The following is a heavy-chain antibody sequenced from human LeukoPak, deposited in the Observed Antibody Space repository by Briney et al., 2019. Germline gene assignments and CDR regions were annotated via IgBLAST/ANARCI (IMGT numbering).Heavy chain of an antibody. V-gene: IGHV3-23*01. Sequence: GGSLRLSCAASGFTFSNYAMSWVRQAPGKGLEWVSAISNSGDITYYADSVKGRFTISRDNSKNTVYLQMNSLRDADTAIYFCAQDSAGIVRNTIHDNWGQGTLVTVSS. CDR1: GFTFSNYA. CDR2: ISNSGDIT. J-gene: IGHJ4*02. CDR3: AQDSAGIVRNTIHDN. D-gene: IGHD2-8*01.